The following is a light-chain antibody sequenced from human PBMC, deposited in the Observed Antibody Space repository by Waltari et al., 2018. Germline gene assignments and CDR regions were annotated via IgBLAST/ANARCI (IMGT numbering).Light chain of an antibody. Sequence: WYQRPPGKAPRRIMCEFTRWPSGVSHRFSGSKSGSAASLTISGLQAEDEADYYCASYTNTNTIIFGEGTKVAVL. J-gene: IGLJ2*01. CDR2: EFT. V-gene: IGLV2-14*01. CDR3: ASYTNTNTII.